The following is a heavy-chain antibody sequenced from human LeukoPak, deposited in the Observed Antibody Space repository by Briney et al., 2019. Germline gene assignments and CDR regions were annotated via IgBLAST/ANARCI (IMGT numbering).Heavy chain of an antibody. CDR2: ISGSSFST. J-gene: IGHJ3*02. Sequence: GGSLRLSCAASGFTFSNYAVSWVRQAPGKGLEWVAAISGSSFSTYYADSVRGRFTISRDNSKNTLYLQMNSLRADDTAIYYCATDPYTYYYDSPATTLDIWGRGTMVAVSS. CDR3: ATDPYTYYYDSPATTLDI. D-gene: IGHD3-22*01. CDR1: GFTFSNYA. V-gene: IGHV3-23*01.